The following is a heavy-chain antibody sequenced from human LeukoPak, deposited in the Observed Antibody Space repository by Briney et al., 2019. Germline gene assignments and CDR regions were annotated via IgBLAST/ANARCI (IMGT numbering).Heavy chain of an antibody. J-gene: IGHJ4*02. CDR1: GGTFSSYA. Sequence: SVKVSCKASGGTFSSYAISWVRQAPGQGLERMGGIIPIFGTVNYAQKFQGRVTMTTDTSTSTAYMELRSLRSDDTAVYYCALAAAGTLVHYWGQGTLVTVSS. CDR2: IIPIFGTV. D-gene: IGHD6-13*01. V-gene: IGHV1-69*05. CDR3: ALAAAGTLVHY.